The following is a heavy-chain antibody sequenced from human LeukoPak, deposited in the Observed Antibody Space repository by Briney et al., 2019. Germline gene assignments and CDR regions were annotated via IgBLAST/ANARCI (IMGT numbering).Heavy chain of an antibody. CDR2: IKQDGSEK. D-gene: IGHD5-12*01. Sequence: GGSLRLSCAASGFTFSSYWMSWVRQAPGKGLEWVANIKQDGSEKYYVDSVKGRFTISRDNAKNSLYLQTNSLRAEDTAGYYCARRVGKWLRFNYFDYWGQGTLVTVSS. V-gene: IGHV3-7*01. J-gene: IGHJ4*02. CDR1: GFTFSSYW. CDR3: ARRVGKWLRFNYFDY.